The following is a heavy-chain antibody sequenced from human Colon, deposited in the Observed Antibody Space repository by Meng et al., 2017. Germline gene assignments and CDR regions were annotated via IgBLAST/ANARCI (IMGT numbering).Heavy chain of an antibody. CDR3: ARAGSSTSPPRDY. J-gene: IGHJ4*02. CDR2: ISCSGGST. CDR1: GYIFTAYY. Sequence: VQLGQFGAEVKKPGASVKVSCQASGYIFTAYYIHWIRQAPGQGLEWMGMISCSGGSTSYPHKFQGRVTMTSDTSTSTVYMELSSLRSDDTAVYFCARAGSSTSPPRDYWGQGTLVTVPS. V-gene: IGHV1-46*01. D-gene: IGHD3-10*01.